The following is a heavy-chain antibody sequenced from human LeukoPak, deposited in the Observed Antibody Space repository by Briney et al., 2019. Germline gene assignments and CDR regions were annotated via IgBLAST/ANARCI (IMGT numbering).Heavy chain of an antibody. CDR1: GASINSGACS. Sequence: SETLSLTCAVSGASINSGACSWTWIRQRPGEGLEFIGNISYTGNTYFNPSLKSRVAFSVDTSKSHFSLRLTSVTAADTAFYYCARLTPLYGLDYWGQGILVTVSS. J-gene: IGHJ4*02. CDR3: ARLTPLYGLDY. D-gene: IGHD2-2*02. V-gene: IGHV4-31*11. CDR2: ISYTGNT.